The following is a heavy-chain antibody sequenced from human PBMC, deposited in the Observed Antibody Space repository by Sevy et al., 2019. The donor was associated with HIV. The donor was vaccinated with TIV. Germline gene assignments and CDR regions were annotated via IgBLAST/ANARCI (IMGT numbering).Heavy chain of an antibody. CDR3: ARLNYGDYTDNFDY. CDR2: IYWDDDK. V-gene: IGHV2-5*02. J-gene: IGHJ4*02. Sequence: SGPTLVNPTQTLTLTCTFSGFSLSTSGVGVGWIHQPPGKALEWLTLIYWDDDKRYSPSLKSRLTITKDTSKSQVVLTMTNMDPVDTALYYCARLNYGDYTDNFDYWGQGTLVTVSS. CDR1: GFSLSTSGVG. D-gene: IGHD4-17*01.